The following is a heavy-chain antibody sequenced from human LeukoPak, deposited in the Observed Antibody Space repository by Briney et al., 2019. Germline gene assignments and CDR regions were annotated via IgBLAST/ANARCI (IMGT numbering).Heavy chain of an antibody. Sequence: PSETLSLTCAVYGGSFSGYYWSWIRQPPGKGLEWIGEINHSGSTNYNPSLKSRVTISVDTSKNQFSLKLSSVTAADTAVYYCASESAGGDYWGQGTLVTVPS. CDR2: INHSGST. D-gene: IGHD6-13*01. V-gene: IGHV4-34*01. J-gene: IGHJ4*02. CDR3: ASESAGGDY. CDR1: GGSFSGYY.